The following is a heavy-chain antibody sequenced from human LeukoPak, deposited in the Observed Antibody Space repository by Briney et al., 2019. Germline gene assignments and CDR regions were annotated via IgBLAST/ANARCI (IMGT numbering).Heavy chain of an antibody. CDR1: GYFITTGRY. Sequence: PSETLSLTCTVSGYFITTGRYWGWARQPPVKGLEWIGSIYEGETTYYNPSLKTRLTISLDTSKNQFSLKLSSVTAADTAVYYCASNWSDFDYWGQGILVTVSS. D-gene: IGHD1-1*01. V-gene: IGHV4-38-2*02. J-gene: IGHJ4*02. CDR3: ASNWSDFDY. CDR2: IYEGETT.